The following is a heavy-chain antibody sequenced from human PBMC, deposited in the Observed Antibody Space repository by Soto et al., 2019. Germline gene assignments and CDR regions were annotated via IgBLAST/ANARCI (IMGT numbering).Heavy chain of an antibody. Sequence: GGSLRLSCAASGFIFSSYAMSWVRQAPGEGLEWVSAISGSGGHTYYADSVKVPFTISRDNSKNTLYVEMNSLRAEDTAIYFCVKDLLYSSGPYDVFDIWGQGTMVTVSS. D-gene: IGHD6-19*01. J-gene: IGHJ3*02. CDR2: ISGSGGHT. CDR3: VKDLLYSSGPYDVFDI. CDR1: GFIFSSYA. V-gene: IGHV3-23*01.